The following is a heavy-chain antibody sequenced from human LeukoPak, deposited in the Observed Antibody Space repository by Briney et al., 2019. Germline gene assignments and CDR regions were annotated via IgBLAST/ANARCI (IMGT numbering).Heavy chain of an antibody. CDR1: GFTFSIYT. Sequence: GGSLRLSCAASGFTFSIYTMSWVRQAPGKGPEWVSGISASGGSTYYADSVKGRFTISRDNSKNTLSLQMNSLRADDTAIYYCAKDEAAGTPNFFDSWGQGTLVTVSS. V-gene: IGHV3-23*01. J-gene: IGHJ4*02. D-gene: IGHD6-13*01. CDR3: AKDEAAGTPNFFDS. CDR2: ISASGGST.